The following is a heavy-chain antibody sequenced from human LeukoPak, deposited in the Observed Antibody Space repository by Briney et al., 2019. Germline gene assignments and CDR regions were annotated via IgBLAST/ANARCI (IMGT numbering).Heavy chain of an antibody. J-gene: IGHJ4*02. D-gene: IGHD1-1*01. CDR1: GYTSTSYA. CDR2: INAGNGNT. V-gene: IGHV1-3*01. CDR3: ASINWTDAVW. Sequence: GASLKDSCMASGYTSTSYAMHWVPQAPGQRLEWMGWINAGNGNTKYSQKFQGRVTITRDTSASTAYMELSSLRSEDTAVYYCASINWTDAVWWGQGTLVTVSS.